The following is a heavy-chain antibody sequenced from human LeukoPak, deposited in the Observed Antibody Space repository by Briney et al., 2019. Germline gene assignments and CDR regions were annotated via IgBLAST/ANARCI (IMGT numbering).Heavy chain of an antibody. CDR2: MNPSSGNT. D-gene: IGHD1-26*01. CDR3: ARVGATDYYYYGMDV. CDR1: GYTFTSYD. Sequence: GASVKVSCKASGYTFTSYDINWVRQATGQGLEWMGWMNPSSGNTGYAQKFQGRVTMTRNTSISTAYMELSSLRSEDTAVYYCARVGATDYYYYGMDVWGQGTTVTVSS. V-gene: IGHV1-8*01. J-gene: IGHJ6*02.